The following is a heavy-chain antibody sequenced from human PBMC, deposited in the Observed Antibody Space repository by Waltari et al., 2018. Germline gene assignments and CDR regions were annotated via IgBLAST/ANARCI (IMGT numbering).Heavy chain of an antibody. CDR1: GGSISTHY. CDR2: SGN. CDR3: VRSYSVTTSPIAGY. D-gene: IGHD4-17*01. V-gene: IGHV4-59*11. Sequence: QVQLQESGPGLVTPSETLSLTCTVFGGSISTHYWSWIRQPPGKGLEWIGYSGNKYNPSLKSRVTISLDTSNNQFSLKLTSVTAADTAVYYCVRSYSVTTSPIAGYWGQGALVTVSS. J-gene: IGHJ4*02.